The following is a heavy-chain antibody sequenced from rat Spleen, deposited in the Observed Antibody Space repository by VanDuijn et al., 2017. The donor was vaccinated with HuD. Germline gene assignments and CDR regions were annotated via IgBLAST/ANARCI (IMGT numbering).Heavy chain of an antibody. Sequence: EVQLKESGPGLVQPSQTLSLTCTVSGFSLTDYSVHWVRQPPGKGLEWMGLMWSGGNTAYNSPLKSRLSISRDTSKSQVFLKMDSLQTEDTAIYFCTRDHSYWGSYYPGGFAYWGQGVMVTVSS. CDR3: TRDHSYWGSYYPGGFAY. CDR1: GFSLTDYS. D-gene: IGHD1-12*01. V-gene: IGHV2S63*01. CDR2: MWSGGNT. J-gene: IGHJ2*01.